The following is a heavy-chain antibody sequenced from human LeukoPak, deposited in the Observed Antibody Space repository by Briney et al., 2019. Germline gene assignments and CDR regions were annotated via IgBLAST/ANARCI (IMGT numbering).Heavy chain of an antibody. CDR3: ARGMNDYGDRYYYYMDV. V-gene: IGHV3-48*03. Sequence: GGSLRLSCAASGFTFSSYEMKWVRQAPGKGLEWVSYISSSSSTIYYADSVKGRITISRDNAKNSLYLQMNSLRAEDTAVYYCARGMNDYGDRYYYYMDVWGKGTTVTVSS. CDR2: ISSSSSTI. D-gene: IGHD4-17*01. CDR1: GFTFSSYE. J-gene: IGHJ6*03.